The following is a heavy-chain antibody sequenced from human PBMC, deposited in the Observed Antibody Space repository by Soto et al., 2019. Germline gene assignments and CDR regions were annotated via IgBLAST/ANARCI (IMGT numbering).Heavy chain of an antibody. CDR3: TTVRDRGYSYGYYYYGMDV. CDR1: GFTFSNAW. Sequence: GGSLRLSCASSGFTFSNAWMSWVRQAPGKGLEWVGRIKIKTDGGTKDYAAPVKGRFTISRDDSKNTLYLQMNSLKTEDTDVYYCTTVRDRGYSYGYYYYGMDVWGQGTTVTVSS. D-gene: IGHD5-18*01. J-gene: IGHJ6*02. CDR2: IKIKTDGGTK. V-gene: IGHV3-15*01.